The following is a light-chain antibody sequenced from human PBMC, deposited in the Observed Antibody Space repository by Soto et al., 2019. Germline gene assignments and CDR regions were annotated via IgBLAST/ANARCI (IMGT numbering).Light chain of an antibody. J-gene: IGKJ1*01. CDR2: GPS. Sequence: EIVMTQSPSTRSVSPGEIATLSCRASQSVSINLAWYQQKPGQAPRLLIYGPSTRATAIPASFSGSGSGTEFTLTISSLQSEDFAVYHCQHYNNSPTFG. CDR3: QHYNNSPT. V-gene: IGKV3-15*01. CDR1: QSVSIN.